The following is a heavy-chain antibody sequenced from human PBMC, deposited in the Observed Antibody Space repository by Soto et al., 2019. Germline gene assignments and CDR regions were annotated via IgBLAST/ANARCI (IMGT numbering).Heavy chain of an antibody. CDR1: GGTFSSYA. Sequence: QVQLVQSGAEVKKPGSSVKVSCKASGGTFSSYAISWVRQAPGQGLEWMGGIIPIFGTANYAQKFQGRVTITADKSTSKAYMELSSLRSEDTDVYYCERWGLSGYYYYYGMDVWGQGTTVTVSS. CDR3: ERWGLSGYYYYYGMDV. V-gene: IGHV1-69*06. CDR2: IIPIFGTA. J-gene: IGHJ6*02. D-gene: IGHD3-16*01.